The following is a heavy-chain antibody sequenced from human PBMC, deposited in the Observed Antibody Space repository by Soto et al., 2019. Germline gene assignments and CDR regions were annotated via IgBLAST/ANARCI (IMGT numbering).Heavy chain of an antibody. CDR3: ARFYASGSYPYDY. Sequence: GASVKVSCKASGYTFTTYGISWVRQAPGQGLEWRGWISAYNGNTNYAQNLQGRVTMTTDTSTSTAYMELRSLRSDDTAVYYCARFYASGSYPYDYWGQGTLVTVSS. CDR1: GYTFTTYG. D-gene: IGHD3-10*01. J-gene: IGHJ4*02. CDR2: ISAYNGNT. V-gene: IGHV1-18*01.